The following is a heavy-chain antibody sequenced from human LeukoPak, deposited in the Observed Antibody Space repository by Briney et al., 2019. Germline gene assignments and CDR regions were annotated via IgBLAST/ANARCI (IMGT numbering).Heavy chain of an antibody. V-gene: IGHV3-66*01. D-gene: IGHD3-10*01. Sequence: GGSLRLSCAASGFTVSSNYMSWVRQAPGKGLEWVSVIYSGGSTYYADSVKGRFTISRDNSKNTLYLQMNSLRAEDTAVYYCARYYYGSGSYDYWGQGTLVTVSS. CDR3: ARYYYGSGSYDY. CDR2: IYSGGST. J-gene: IGHJ4*02. CDR1: GFTVSSNY.